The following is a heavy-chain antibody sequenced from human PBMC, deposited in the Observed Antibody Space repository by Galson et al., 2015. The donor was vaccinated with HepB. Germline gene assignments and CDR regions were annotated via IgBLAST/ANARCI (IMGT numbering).Heavy chain of an antibody. Sequence: SLRLSCAASGFTFSDYYMTWIRQAPGKGLEWVSYISSSSTYIDYADSVKGRFTISRDNAKDSLYLQMNSLRVEDTAVYYCARAERSFYNLWSDYQDEAFDIWGQGTMVTVSS. CDR3: ARAERSFYNLWSDYQDEAFDI. CDR2: ISSSSTYI. V-gene: IGHV3-11*06. D-gene: IGHD3-3*01. CDR1: GFTFSDYY. J-gene: IGHJ3*02.